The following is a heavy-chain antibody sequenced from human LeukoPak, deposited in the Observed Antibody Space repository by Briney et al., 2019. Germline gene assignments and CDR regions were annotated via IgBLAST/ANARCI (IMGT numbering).Heavy chain of an antibody. V-gene: IGHV3-23*01. J-gene: IGHJ5*02. D-gene: IGHD3-10*01. Sequence: PGGSLRLSCAASGFRFSIYAMTWVRQPPGKGLEWVSVISGSGDNTHYADFVKGRFTISRDNPKNTLHLQMNSLRAEDTAVYYCARDRGFYYGSGNYYHSNWFDPWGQGTLVTVSS. CDR2: ISGSGDNT. CDR3: ARDRGFYYGSGNYYHSNWFDP. CDR1: GFRFSIYA.